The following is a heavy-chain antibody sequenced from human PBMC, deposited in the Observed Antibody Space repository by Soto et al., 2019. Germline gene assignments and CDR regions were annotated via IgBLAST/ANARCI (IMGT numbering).Heavy chain of an antibody. CDR1: GYTFTCYA. CDR3: SRFFSLSDWSGGSCYRFDY. V-gene: IGHV1-3*01. CDR2: INGGNGNT. Sequence: ASVKSACKDSGYTFTCYAMHWLCKEPEQRLEWKRWINGGNGNTKYSQKFQGRVSMTRDTSISTAYMYLCSLSSEDTAVYYCSRFFSLSDWSGGSCYRFDYWGQGTLVTVSS. J-gene: IGHJ4*02. D-gene: IGHD2-15*01.